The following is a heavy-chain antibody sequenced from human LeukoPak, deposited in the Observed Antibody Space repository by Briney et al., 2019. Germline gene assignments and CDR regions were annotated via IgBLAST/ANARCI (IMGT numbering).Heavy chain of an antibody. CDR2: IYTSGST. J-gene: IGHJ6*03. V-gene: IGHV4-4*07. CDR3: ARDGTSGSYSYYYYYMDV. CDR1: GGSISSYY. D-gene: IGHD1-26*01. Sequence: SETLSLTCTVSGGSISSYYWSWIRQPAGKGLEWIGRIYTSGSTNYNPSLKSRVTMSVDTSKNQFSLKLSSVTAADTAVYYCARDGTSGSYSYYYYYMDVWGKGTTVTVSS.